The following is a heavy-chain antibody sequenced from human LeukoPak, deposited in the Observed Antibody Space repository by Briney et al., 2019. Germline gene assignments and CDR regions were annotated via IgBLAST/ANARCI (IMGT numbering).Heavy chain of an antibody. V-gene: IGHV1-2*02. D-gene: IGHD5-18*01. CDR2: INPNSGGT. Sequence: ASVKVSCKASGYTFTGYYMHWVRQAPGQGLEWMGWINPNSGGTNYAQKFQGRVTMTRDTSISTAYMELSRLRSDDTAVYYCARAPVDTAIDPRADPGVGWYFDLWGRGTLVTVSS. CDR3: ARAPVDTAIDPRADPGVGWYFDL. J-gene: IGHJ2*01. CDR1: GYTFTGYY.